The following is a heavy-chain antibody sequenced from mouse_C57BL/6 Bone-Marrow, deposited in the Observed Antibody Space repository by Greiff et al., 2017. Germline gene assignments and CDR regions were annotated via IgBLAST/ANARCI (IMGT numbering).Heavy chain of an antibody. Sequence: DVLLVESGEGLVKPGGSLKLSCAASGFTFSSYAMSWVRQTPEKRLEWVAYISSGGDYIYYADTVTGRFTISRDNARNTQYLQMSSHKSEDTAMYYYARGNYFPWFAYWGRGTLVTVSA. CDR2: ISSGGDYI. CDR3: ARGNYFPWFAY. V-gene: IGHV5-9-1*02. D-gene: IGHD2-1*01. CDR1: GFTFSSYA. J-gene: IGHJ3*01.